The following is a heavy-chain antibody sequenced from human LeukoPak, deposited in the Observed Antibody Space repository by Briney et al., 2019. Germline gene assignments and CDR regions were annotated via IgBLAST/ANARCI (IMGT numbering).Heavy chain of an antibody. J-gene: IGHJ6*02. CDR2: ISWNSGTI. CDR1: GFIFNNYA. CDR3: ARGSGLDV. D-gene: IGHD3-16*01. Sequence: PGRSLRLSCAGSGFIFNNYAMHWVRQPPGKGLEWVSGISWNSGTIDYADSVRGRFTISRDNAKNSLYLQMSNLRAEDTAVYFCARGSGLDVWGQGATVTVSS. V-gene: IGHV3-9*01.